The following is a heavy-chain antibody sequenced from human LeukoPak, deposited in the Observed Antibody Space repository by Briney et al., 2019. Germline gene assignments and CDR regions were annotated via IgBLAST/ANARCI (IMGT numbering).Heavy chain of an antibody. Sequence: PGGSLRLSCAASGFTFSGSAMHWVRQASGKGVEWVGRIRGKANSYATAFAASVKGRFTMSRDDSENTAYLQMNSLKTEDTAVYYCSTSGDTSMVMGYWGQGTLVTVSS. CDR3: STSGDTSMVMGY. V-gene: IGHV3-73*01. D-gene: IGHD5-18*01. CDR1: GFTFSGSA. CDR2: IRGKANSYAT. J-gene: IGHJ4*02.